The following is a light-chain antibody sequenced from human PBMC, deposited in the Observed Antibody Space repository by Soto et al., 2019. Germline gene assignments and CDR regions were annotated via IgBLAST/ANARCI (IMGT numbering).Light chain of an antibody. CDR2: AAS. Sequence: DIQMTQSPSSLSAPVGDRVTITCRASQGVTNYLAWYQQKPGEVPKLLIYAASTLESGVPSRFSGSGTGTDFTLTISSLQPEDVATYYCQQYSSAPFTFGPGTKVDIK. CDR1: QGVTNY. J-gene: IGKJ3*01. CDR3: QQYSSAPFT. V-gene: IGKV1-27*01.